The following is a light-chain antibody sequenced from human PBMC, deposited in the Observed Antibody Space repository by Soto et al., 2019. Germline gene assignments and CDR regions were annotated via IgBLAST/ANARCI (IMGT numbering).Light chain of an antibody. CDR3: QQSYSNTWT. Sequence: DIPMTQSPSTLSASVGDRVTITCRTSQRIGTHLNWYHEKPGKAPKILIYAASSLQSGVPSRFSGSGSGTDFNLTISSLQPEDFATYYCQQSYSNTWTFGQGTKVDIK. CDR2: AAS. CDR1: QRIGTH. J-gene: IGKJ1*01. V-gene: IGKV1-39*01.